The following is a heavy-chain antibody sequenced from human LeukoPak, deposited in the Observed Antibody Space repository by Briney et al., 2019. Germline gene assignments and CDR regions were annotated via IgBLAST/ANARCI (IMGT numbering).Heavy chain of an antibody. CDR1: GFTFSNYW. D-gene: IGHD3-3*01. Sequence: GGSLRLSCAASGFTFSNYWMHWVRQAPGKGLVWVSRINSDGSSTSYAGSVKGRFTISRDNAKNTLYLQMNSLRPDDTAVYYCARVHVPYDFWSGSAVYWGQGTLVTVSS. CDR2: INSDGSST. J-gene: IGHJ4*02. V-gene: IGHV3-74*01. CDR3: ARVHVPYDFWSGSAVY.